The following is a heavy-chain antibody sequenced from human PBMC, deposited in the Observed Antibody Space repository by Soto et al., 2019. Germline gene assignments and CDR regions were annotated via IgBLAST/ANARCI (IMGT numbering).Heavy chain of an antibody. CDR3: AAGGGLPRYY. CDR1: GGSISSGGYS. CDR2: IYHSGST. Sequence: QLQLQESGSGLVKPSQTLSLTCAVSGGSISSGGYSWSWLRQPPGKGLEWIGYIYHSGSTYYNPSLTSRVTIAVARSNNQFSLKLSSVDAADTAVYYCAAGGGLPRYYWGQGTLVTVSS. D-gene: IGHD5-12*01. J-gene: IGHJ4*02. V-gene: IGHV4-30-2*01.